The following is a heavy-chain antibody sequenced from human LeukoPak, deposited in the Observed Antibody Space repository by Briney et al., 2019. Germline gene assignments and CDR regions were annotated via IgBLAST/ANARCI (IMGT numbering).Heavy chain of an antibody. J-gene: IGHJ5*02. V-gene: IGHV1-69*06. CDR1: GGTFSSYA. CDR2: IIPIFGTA. CDR3: ARDRGIAAAGAGWFDP. Sequence: GASVKVSCKASGGTFSSYAISWVRQAPGQGLEWMGRIIPIFGTANYAQKFQGRVTITADKSTSTAYMELSSLRSEDTAVYYCARDRGIAAAGAGWFDPWGQGTLVTVSS. D-gene: IGHD6-13*01.